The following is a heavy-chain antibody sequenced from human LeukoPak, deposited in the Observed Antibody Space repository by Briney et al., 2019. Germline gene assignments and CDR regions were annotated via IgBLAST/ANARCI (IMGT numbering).Heavy chain of an antibody. V-gene: IGHV1-69*04. Sequence: GASVKVSCKAAGGTFSSYAISWVRQAPGQGLEWMGRIIPILGIANYAQKFQGRVTITADKSTSTAYMELSSLRSEDTAVSYCARGGTPNCSGGSCYDYWGQGTLVTVSS. CDR3: ARGGTPNCSGGSCYDY. D-gene: IGHD2-15*01. J-gene: IGHJ4*02. CDR1: GGTFSSYA. CDR2: IIPILGIA.